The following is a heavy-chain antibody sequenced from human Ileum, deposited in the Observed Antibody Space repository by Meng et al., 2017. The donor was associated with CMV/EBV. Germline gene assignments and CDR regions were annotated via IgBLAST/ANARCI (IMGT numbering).Heavy chain of an antibody. CDR1: GFSFSTRGVG. J-gene: IGHJ4*02. V-gene: IGHV2-5*02. D-gene: IGHD3-16*01. CDR2: IYWDEDK. Sequence: HITLTESGPPLVKPTPTLTLTCTFSGFSFSTRGVGVGWIRQPPGKALEWLALIYWDEDKGYSPSLKRRLTITKDTSKNQVVLTMTNVDPVDTATYFCARSLYYSSYYFDYWGQGTLVTVSS. CDR3: ARSLYYSSYYFDY.